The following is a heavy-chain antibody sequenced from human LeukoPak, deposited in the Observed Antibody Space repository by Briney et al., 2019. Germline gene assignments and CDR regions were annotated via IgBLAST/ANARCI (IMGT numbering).Heavy chain of an antibody. D-gene: IGHD3-10*01. CDR1: GFTFTTYE. J-gene: IGHJ4*01. CDR2: ITSSGDIK. V-gene: IGHV3-48*03. Sequence: PGGSLRLFCATSGFTFTTYEMNGVRQAPGKGLEWVSYITSSGDIKTYADPVKGRFTMSRDDAKNTVYLRMNSRRPEETPVIYGARDIYGDEDFDYWGHGTLVSVSS. CDR3: ARDIYGDEDFDY.